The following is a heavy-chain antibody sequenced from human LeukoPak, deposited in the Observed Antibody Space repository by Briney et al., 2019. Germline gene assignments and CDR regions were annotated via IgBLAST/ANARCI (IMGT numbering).Heavy chain of an antibody. CDR1: GFTFSTYA. J-gene: IGHJ4*02. Sequence: GGSLRLSCTASGFTFSTYAMIWVRQAPGKGLEWVSSITGSGDNTYYADSVRGRFTTSRDNTKSTLYLQMNSLGAEDTAVYYCGKDLRGYIYGTFDYWGQGTLVTVSS. V-gene: IGHV3-23*01. CDR2: ITGSGDNT. D-gene: IGHD5-18*01. CDR3: GKDLRGYIYGTFDY.